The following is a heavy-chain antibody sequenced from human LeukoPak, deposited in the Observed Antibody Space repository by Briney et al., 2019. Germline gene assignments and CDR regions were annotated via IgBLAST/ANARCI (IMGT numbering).Heavy chain of an antibody. CDR2: INPNSGDT. CDR1: GYTFTGYY. CDR3: AREVWSGGWDY. V-gene: IGHV1-2*02. D-gene: IGHD3-3*01. J-gene: IGHJ4*02. Sequence: ASVKVSCKTSGYTFTGYYIHWVRQAPGQGLEWMGWINPNSGDTNYAQKFQGRVTMPRGTSISTAYMELTRLRFDDTAVYYCAREVWSGGWDYWGQGTLVTVSS.